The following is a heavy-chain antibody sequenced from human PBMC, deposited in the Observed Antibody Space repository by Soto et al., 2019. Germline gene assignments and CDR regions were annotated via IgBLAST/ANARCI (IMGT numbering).Heavy chain of an antibody. CDR2: ISGSGGST. D-gene: IGHD2-15*01. CDR1: GFTFSSYA. J-gene: IGHJ2*01. CDR3: AKATTPPLIVVVVASTWYFDL. Sequence: EVQLLESGGGLVQPGGSLRLSCAASGFTFSSYAMSWVRQAPGKGLEWVSAISGSGGSTYYADAVKGRFTNSRDNSKNALSLQMNSLRAADTAVYYCAKATTPPLIVVVVASTWYFDLWGRGTLVTVS. V-gene: IGHV3-23*01.